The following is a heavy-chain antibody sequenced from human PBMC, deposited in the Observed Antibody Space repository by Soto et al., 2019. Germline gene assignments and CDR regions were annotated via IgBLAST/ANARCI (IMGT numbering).Heavy chain of an antibody. V-gene: IGHV3-23*01. D-gene: IGHD6-19*01. CDR1: RFTFSSYA. J-gene: IGHJ4*02. CDR2: ISDSGGST. Sequence: EVQLLESGGGLVQPGGSLRLSCAASRFTFSSYAMNWVRQAPGKGLEWVSVISDSGGSTYYADSVKGRFTISRDNSKNSLYLQMNGLRAEDTAVYYCAKGAGGIAVADPFDYWGQGTLVPVSS. CDR3: AKGAGGIAVADPFDY.